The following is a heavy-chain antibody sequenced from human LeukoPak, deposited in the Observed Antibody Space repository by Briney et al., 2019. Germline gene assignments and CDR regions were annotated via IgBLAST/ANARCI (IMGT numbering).Heavy chain of an antibody. CDR3: ARVRPNYDILPGLNYYYYMDV. CDR1: GGSISSGGYY. D-gene: IGHD3-9*01. CDR2: IYYSGST. J-gene: IGHJ6*03. V-gene: IGHV4-31*03. Sequence: SQTLSLTCTVSGGSISSGGYYWSWIRQHPGKGLEWIGYIYYSGSTYYNSSLKSRVTISVDTSKNQFSLKLSSVTAADTAVYYCARVRPNYDILPGLNYYYYMDVWGKGTTVTVSS.